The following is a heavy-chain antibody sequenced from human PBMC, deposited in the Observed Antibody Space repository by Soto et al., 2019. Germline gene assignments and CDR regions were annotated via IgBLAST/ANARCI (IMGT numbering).Heavy chain of an antibody. V-gene: IGHV1-2*04. J-gene: IGHJ6*02. Sequence: ASVKVSCKASGYTFTGYYMHWVRQAPGQGLEWMGWINPNSGGTNYAQKFQGWVTMTRDTSISTAYMEPSRLRSDDTAVYYCARALRSGWYGPRDYYYGMDVWGQGTTVTVSS. CDR1: GYTFTGYY. D-gene: IGHD6-19*01. CDR3: ARALRSGWYGPRDYYYGMDV. CDR2: INPNSGGT.